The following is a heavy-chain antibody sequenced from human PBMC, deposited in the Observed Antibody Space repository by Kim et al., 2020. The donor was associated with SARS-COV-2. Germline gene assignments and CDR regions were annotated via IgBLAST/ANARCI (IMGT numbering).Heavy chain of an antibody. J-gene: IGHJ4*02. D-gene: IGHD5-12*01. V-gene: IGHV1-46*01. CDR3: AREGGGGSGSFDY. Sequence: YAQKFQGRVTMTRDTSTSTVYMELSSLRSEDTAVYYCAREGGGGSGSFDYWGQGTLVTVSS.